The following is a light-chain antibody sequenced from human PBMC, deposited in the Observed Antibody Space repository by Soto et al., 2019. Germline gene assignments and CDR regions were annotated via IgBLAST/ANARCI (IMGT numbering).Light chain of an antibody. CDR1: QSVSSSY. J-gene: IGKJ4*01. V-gene: IGKV3-20*01. Sequence: EIVLRQSPGTLSLSPGERATLSCRASQSVSSSYLAWYQQKPGQAPRLLIYGASSRATGIPDRFSGSGSGTDFTLTISRLEPEDFAVYYCQQYGSSPLTFGGGTKVDSK. CDR2: GAS. CDR3: QQYGSSPLT.